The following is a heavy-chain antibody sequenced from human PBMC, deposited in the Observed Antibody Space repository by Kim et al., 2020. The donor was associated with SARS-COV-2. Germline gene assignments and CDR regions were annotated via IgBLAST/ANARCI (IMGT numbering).Heavy chain of an antibody. D-gene: IGHD6-6*01. J-gene: IGHJ5*02. CDR3: ARVGSIAARRTVWFDP. V-gene: IGHV4-59*13. Sequence: SETLSLTCTVSGGSISSYYWSWIRQPPGKGLEWIGYIYYSGSTNYNPSLKSRVTISVDTSKNQFSLKLRSVTAADTAVYYCARVGSIAARRTVWFDPWGQGTLVTVSS. CDR2: IYYSGST. CDR1: GGSISSYY.